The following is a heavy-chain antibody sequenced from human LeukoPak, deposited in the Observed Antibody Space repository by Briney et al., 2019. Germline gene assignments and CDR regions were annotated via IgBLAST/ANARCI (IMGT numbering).Heavy chain of an antibody. CDR2: INPNSGGT. J-gene: IGHJ6*03. CDR1: GYTFTGYY. D-gene: IGHD5-18*01. CDR3: AINSYRVYYYYYMDV. Sequence: ASVKVSCKASGYTFTGYYMHWVRQAPGQGLEWMGWINPNSGGTNYAQKFQGRVTMTRDTSISTAYMELSRLRSDDTAVYYCAINSYRVYYYYYMDVWGKGTTVTVSS. V-gene: IGHV1-2*02.